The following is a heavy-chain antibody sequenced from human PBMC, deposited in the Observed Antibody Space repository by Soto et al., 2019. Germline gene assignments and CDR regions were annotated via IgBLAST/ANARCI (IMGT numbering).Heavy chain of an antibody. V-gene: IGHV1-18*01. J-gene: IGHJ4*02. D-gene: IGHD4-17*01. Sequence: QVQLVQSGAEVKKPGASVKVSCKASGYTFTSYGISWVRQAPGQGLEWMGWISAYNGNTNYAQKLQGRVTMTTDTSTSTAYMELRSFTSDDAASSYCSRSPLTTVTSFDYWGQGTLVTVYS. CDR2: ISAYNGNT. CDR1: GYTFTSYG. CDR3: SRSPLTTVTSFDY.